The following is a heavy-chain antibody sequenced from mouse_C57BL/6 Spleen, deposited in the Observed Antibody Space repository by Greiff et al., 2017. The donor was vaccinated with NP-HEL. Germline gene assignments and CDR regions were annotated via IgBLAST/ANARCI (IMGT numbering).Heavy chain of an antibody. CDR3: AREGQLGLPFAY. CDR2: IYPRSGNT. J-gene: IGHJ3*01. CDR1: GYTFTSYG. Sequence: VQLQQSGAELARPGASVKLSCKASGYTFTSYGISWVKQRPGQGLEWIGEIYPRSGNTYYNEKFKGKATLTADKSSSTAYMELRSLTSEDSAVYFCAREGQLGLPFAYWGQGTLVTVSA. D-gene: IGHD3-3*01. V-gene: IGHV1-81*01.